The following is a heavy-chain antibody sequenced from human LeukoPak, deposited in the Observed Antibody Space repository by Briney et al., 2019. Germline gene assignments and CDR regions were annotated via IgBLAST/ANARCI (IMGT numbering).Heavy chain of an antibody. Sequence: ASVKVSCKASGYTFTGYYMHWGGQAPGQGLEWMGWINSNSGGTNYSQKFQGRVTMTRDTSISTAYMQLSRLRSDDTAVYYCASQRVWFGDTRGYFDYWGQGTLVTVSS. CDR3: ASQRVWFGDTRGYFDY. CDR1: GYTFTGYY. CDR2: INSNSGGT. V-gene: IGHV1-2*02. D-gene: IGHD3-10*01. J-gene: IGHJ4*02.